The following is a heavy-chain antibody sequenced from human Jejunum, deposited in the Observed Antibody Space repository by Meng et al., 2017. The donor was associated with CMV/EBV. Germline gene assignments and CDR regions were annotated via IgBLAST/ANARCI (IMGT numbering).Heavy chain of an antibody. CDR2: INHSGSA. D-gene: IGHD2-2*01. CDR3: ARKYCGSSNCYPFDY. V-gene: IGHV4-34*01. J-gene: IGHJ4*02. Sequence: GGSFSGYYWSWIRQSPGQGLEWIGQINHSGSASYNPSLRRRVTISEDTSKNQFSLRLTPVTAADTAIYYCARKYCGSSNCYPFDYWGQGELVTVSS. CDR1: GGSFSGYY.